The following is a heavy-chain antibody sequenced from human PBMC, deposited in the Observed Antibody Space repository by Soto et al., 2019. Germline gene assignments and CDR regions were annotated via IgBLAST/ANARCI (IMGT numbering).Heavy chain of an antibody. V-gene: IGHV1-3*01. J-gene: IGHJ4*02. CDR3: ARVERGSGWLPRY. D-gene: IGHD6-19*01. CDR2: INAGNGNT. CDR1: GYTFTNYA. Sequence: ASVKVSCKASGYTFTNYAIHWVRQAPGQRLEWMGWINAGNGNTNYAQKLQGRVTMTTDTSTSTAYMELRSLRSDDTAVYYCARVERGSGWLPRYWGQGTLVTVSS.